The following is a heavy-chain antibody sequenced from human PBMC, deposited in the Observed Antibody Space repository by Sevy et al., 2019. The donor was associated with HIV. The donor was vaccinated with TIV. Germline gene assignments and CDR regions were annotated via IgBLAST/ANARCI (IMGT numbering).Heavy chain of an antibody. CDR1: GFTFSSYA. CDR3: ARDKVVVAATPYYYYGMDV. Sequence: GGSLRLSCAASGFTFSSYAMHWVRQAPGKGLEWVAVISYDGSNKYYADSVKGRFTISRDNSKNTLYLQMNSLRAEDTAVYYCARDKVVVAATPYYYYGMDVWGQWTTVTDSS. V-gene: IGHV3-30*04. J-gene: IGHJ6*02. CDR2: ISYDGSNK. D-gene: IGHD2-15*01.